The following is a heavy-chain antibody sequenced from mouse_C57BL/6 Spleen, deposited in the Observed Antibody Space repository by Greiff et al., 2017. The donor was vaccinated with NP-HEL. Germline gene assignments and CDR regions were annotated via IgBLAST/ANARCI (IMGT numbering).Heavy chain of an antibody. Sequence: EVQLQQSGPVLVKPGASVKMSCKASGYTFTDYYMNWVKQSHGKSLEWIGVINPYNGGTSYNQKFKGKATLTVDKSSSTAYMELNSLTSEDSAVYYCARGWLSLYYFDYWGQGTTLTVSS. CDR3: ARGWLSLYYFDY. J-gene: IGHJ2*01. CDR1: GYTFTDYY. CDR2: INPYNGGT. V-gene: IGHV1-19*01. D-gene: IGHD2-3*01.